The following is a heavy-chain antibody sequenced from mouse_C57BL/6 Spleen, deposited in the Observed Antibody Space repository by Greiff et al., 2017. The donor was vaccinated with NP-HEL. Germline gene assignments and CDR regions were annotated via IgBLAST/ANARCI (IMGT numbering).Heavy chain of an antibody. CDR3: TGDWYFDV. Sequence: VKLQESGAELVRPGASVTLSCKASGYTFTDYEMHWVKQTPVHGLEWIGAIDPETGGTAYNQKFKGKAILTADKSSSTAYMELRSLTSEDSAVYYCTGDWYFDVWGTGTTVTVSS. CDR1: GYTFTDYE. CDR2: IDPETGGT. J-gene: IGHJ1*03. V-gene: IGHV1-15*01.